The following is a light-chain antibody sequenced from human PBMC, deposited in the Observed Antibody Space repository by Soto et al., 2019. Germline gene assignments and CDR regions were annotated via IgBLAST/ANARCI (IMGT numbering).Light chain of an antibody. CDR2: AAS. CDR3: QQSYSMYT. J-gene: IGKJ2*01. Sequence: DIQMTQSPSSLSASVGDRVTITCRASQSISSYLNWYQQKPGKAPKLLIYAASSLQSGVPSRFSGSGSGTDFTLTISSLQPEYFATYYCQQSYSMYTFGQGTKLEIK. V-gene: IGKV1-39*01. CDR1: QSISSY.